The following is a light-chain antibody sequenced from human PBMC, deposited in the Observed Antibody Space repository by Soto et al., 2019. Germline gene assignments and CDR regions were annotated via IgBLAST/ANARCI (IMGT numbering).Light chain of an antibody. CDR2: AAS. Sequence: DIQVTQSPSSLPASVGDGVTVTCRASQTINSFLNWYQQKPGKAPKLLIYAASTLQSGVPSRFSGSGSGTDFIRTISSLQPDDFATYYCQQSHTIRWKFGQGTKVDSK. J-gene: IGKJ1*01. CDR1: QTINSF. CDR3: QQSHTIRWK. V-gene: IGKV1-39*01.